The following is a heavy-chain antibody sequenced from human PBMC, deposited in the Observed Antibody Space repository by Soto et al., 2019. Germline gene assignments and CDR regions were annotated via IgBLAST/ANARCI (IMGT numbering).Heavy chain of an antibody. J-gene: IGHJ6*02. Sequence: KPSETLSLTCTVSGGSIISGDYYWIWIRQPPGKGLEWIGYIYYSGSTYYNPSLKSRVTISVDTSKNQFSLKLSSVTAADTAVYYCARAGGNHYDFWSGPTLYGMDVWGQGTTVTVSS. D-gene: IGHD3-3*01. V-gene: IGHV4-30-4*01. CDR2: IYYSGST. CDR3: ARAGGNHYDFWSGPTLYGMDV. CDR1: GGSIISGDYY.